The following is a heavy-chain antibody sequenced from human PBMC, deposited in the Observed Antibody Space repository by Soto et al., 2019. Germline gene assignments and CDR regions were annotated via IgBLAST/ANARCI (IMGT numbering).Heavy chain of an antibody. CDR3: AREGGAHNQMAV. CDR2: ISSSSSYI. Sequence: GGSLRLSCAASGFTFSSYSMNWVRQAPGKGLEWVSSISSSSSYIYYADSVKGRFTISRDNAKNSLYLQMNSLRAEDTAVYYCAREGGAHNQMAVSGQGTTVTVSS. V-gene: IGHV3-21*01. J-gene: IGHJ6*02. CDR1: GFTFSSYS. D-gene: IGHD1-1*01.